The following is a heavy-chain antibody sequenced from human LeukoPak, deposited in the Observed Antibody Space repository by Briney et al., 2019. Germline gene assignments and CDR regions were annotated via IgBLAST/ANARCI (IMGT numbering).Heavy chain of an antibody. CDR2: ISSSSSPI. D-gene: IGHD3-22*01. CDR3: ARDHHRRLYDSQARDTFDI. CDR1: GFTFSSYS. V-gene: IGHV3-48*01. J-gene: IGHJ3*02. Sequence: GGSLRLSCAASGFTFSSYSMDWVRQAPGKGLEWVSYISSSSSPIYYADSVKGRFAISRDNAKNSLYLQMNSLRAEDAAVYYCARDHHRRLYDSQARDTFDIWGQGTMVTVSS.